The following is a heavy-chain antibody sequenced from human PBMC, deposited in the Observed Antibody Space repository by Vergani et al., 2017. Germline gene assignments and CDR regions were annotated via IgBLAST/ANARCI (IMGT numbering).Heavy chain of an antibody. V-gene: IGHV3-23*04. D-gene: IGHD2-8*02. CDR3: ARDRGDWRYSRYFYNYYMDV. CDR2: ISTSGGST. Sequence: EVQLVESGGGVVRPGGSLRLSCAASGFTFSSYAMSWVRQAPGKGLEWVSVISTSGGSTYYADSVKGRFTISRDNSKNTLYLQMNSLRVEDMAVYYCARDRGDWRYSRYFYNYYMDVWGKGTTVTVSS. J-gene: IGHJ6*03. CDR1: GFTFSSYA.